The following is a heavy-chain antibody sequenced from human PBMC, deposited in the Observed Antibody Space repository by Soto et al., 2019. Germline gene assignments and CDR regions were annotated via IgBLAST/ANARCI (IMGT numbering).Heavy chain of an antibody. J-gene: IGHJ4*02. Sequence: QVQLVESGGGVVQPGRSLRLSCAASGFTFSDYAMHWVRQAPGKGLEWMAFISYDGTSTFYADSVGGRFSISRDNSKNTVYQQMNSLRPEDTAVYYCARERDSFDDWGQGSLVTVSS. V-gene: IGHV3-30-3*01. CDR2: ISYDGTST. CDR1: GFTFSDYA. CDR3: ARERDSFDD.